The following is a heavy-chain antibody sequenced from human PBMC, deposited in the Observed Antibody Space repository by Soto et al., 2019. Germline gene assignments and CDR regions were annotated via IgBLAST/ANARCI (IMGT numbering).Heavy chain of an antibody. J-gene: IGHJ6*02. V-gene: IGHV4-34*01. Sequence: SETLSLTCAVYGGAFSGYYWSWIRPPPGEGVGGIGEIYHSGSTNYNPSLKSRVTISVDKSKNQFSLKLSSVTAADTAVYYCAKAGEIAAAGSLYYYYYGMDVWGQGTTVTVSS. CDR3: AKAGEIAAAGSLYYYYYGMDV. D-gene: IGHD6-13*01. CDR1: GGAFSGYY. CDR2: IYHSGST.